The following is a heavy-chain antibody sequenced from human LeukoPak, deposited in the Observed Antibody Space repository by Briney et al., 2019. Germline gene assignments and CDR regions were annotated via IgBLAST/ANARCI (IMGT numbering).Heavy chain of an antibody. CDR1: GFTFSSYE. Sequence: PGGSLRLSCAASGFTFSSYEMNWVRQAPGKGLEWVSYISSSGSTIYYADSVKGRFTISRDNAKNSLSLQMNSLRAEDTAVYYCARDGERGELSLYMDYWGQGTLVTVSS. D-gene: IGHD3-16*02. CDR2: ISSSGSTI. J-gene: IGHJ4*02. CDR3: ARDGERGELSLYMDY. V-gene: IGHV3-48*03.